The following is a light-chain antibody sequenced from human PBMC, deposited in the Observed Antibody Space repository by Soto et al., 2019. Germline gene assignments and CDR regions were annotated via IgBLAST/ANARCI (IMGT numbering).Light chain of an antibody. V-gene: IGKV1-39*01. CDR1: QSISTS. CDR2: AAS. J-gene: IGKJ5*01. Sequence: DIQMTQSPSSLSASVGDSVTITCRASQSISTSLNWYQHKPGKAPKLLIYAASSLQSGVPSRFSGSGSGTDFTLTISSLQPEDFATYYCQQSSSDPVTFGQGTRLEI. CDR3: QQSSSDPVT.